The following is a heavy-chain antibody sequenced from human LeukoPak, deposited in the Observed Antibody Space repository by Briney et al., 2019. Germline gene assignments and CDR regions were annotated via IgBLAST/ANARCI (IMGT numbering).Heavy chain of an antibody. Sequence: PSQTLSLTCTVSGGSISSGGYYWSWIRQPPGKGLEWVGYIYHSGSTYYNPSLKSRVTISVDTSKNQFSLKLSSVTAADTAVYYCARSAGADPFDYWGQGTLVTVSS. D-gene: IGHD1-26*01. CDR2: IYHSGST. J-gene: IGHJ4*02. CDR1: GGSISSGGYY. CDR3: ARSAGADPFDY. V-gene: IGHV4-30-2*01.